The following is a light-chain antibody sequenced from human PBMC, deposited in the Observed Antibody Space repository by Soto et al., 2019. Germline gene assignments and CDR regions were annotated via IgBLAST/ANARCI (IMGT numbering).Light chain of an antibody. CDR3: SSYTSSSTRV. J-gene: IGLJ1*01. CDR2: DVS. CDR1: SSDVGGYNY. V-gene: IGLV2-14*01. Sequence: QSALTQPASVSGSPGQSITISCTGTSSDVGGYNYVSWYQQHPGKAPKLMIYDVSNRPSGVSNSFSGSKSGNTASLTISGLQAEDEADYYCSSYTSSSTRVFGTGTQLTVL.